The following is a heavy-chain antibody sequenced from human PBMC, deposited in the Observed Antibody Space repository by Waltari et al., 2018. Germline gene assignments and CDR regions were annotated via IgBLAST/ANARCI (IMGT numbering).Heavy chain of an antibody. CDR2: ISTNSGDT. Sequence: QVQLVQSGAEVKMPGASVKVSCKASGYTFSHKHVHWVRQAPGQGLQWMGRISTNSGDTDYAQEFQGRVTMTRDTSISTVYMELSSVRSDDTAVYYCVRENWYYDYWGQGTQVTVSS. J-gene: IGHJ4*02. CDR1: GYTFSHKH. V-gene: IGHV1-2*06. CDR3: VRENWYYDY. D-gene: IGHD1-1*01.